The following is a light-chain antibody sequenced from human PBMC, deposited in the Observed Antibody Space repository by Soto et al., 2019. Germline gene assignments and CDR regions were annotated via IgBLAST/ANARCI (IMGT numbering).Light chain of an antibody. CDR1: QALNTR. CDR3: HQRQSWPRT. CDR2: QTS. Sequence: EIVMTQSPATLSAFPGDRVTLSCRASQALNTRLAWYQHKPGQAPRLLIYQTSIRAAGIPARFSASGTGTDFTLTISDVQPEDFAVYYCHQRQSWPRTFGQGTKVDIK. J-gene: IGKJ1*01. V-gene: IGKV3D-11*01.